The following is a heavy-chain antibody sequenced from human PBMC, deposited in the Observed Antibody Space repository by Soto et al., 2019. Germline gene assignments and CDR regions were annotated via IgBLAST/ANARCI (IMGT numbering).Heavy chain of an antibody. D-gene: IGHD3-22*01. V-gene: IGHV1-3*01. J-gene: IGHJ5*02. CDR3: ARGRYHQPYSSGPWNWFDP. CDR2: INAGNGDT. Sequence: ASVKVSCKASGYTFTNCVIHWLRQAPGQRLEWMGWINAGNGDTKYSQKFQGRVTITRDTSASTADMELSSLRSEDTAVYYCARGRYHQPYSSGPWNWFDPWGQATAVTVSS. CDR1: GYTFTNCV.